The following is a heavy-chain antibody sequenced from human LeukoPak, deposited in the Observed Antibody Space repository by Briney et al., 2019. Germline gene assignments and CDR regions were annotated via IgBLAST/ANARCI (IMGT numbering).Heavy chain of an antibody. CDR3: ARVLLDYGDYPRRPLDY. CDR2: ISSSSSSYK. D-gene: IGHD4-17*01. Sequence: GGSLRLSCAASGFTFSSYSMNWVRQAPGKGLEWVSSISSSSSSYKYYSDSVKGRFTISRDNAKNSLYLQMNSLRAEDTAVYYCARVLLDYGDYPRRPLDYWGQGTLVTVSS. CDR1: GFTFSSYS. J-gene: IGHJ4*02. V-gene: IGHV3-21*01.